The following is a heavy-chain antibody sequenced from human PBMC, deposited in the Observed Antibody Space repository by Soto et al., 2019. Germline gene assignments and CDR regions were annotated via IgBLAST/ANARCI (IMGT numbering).Heavy chain of an antibody. D-gene: IGHD3-3*01. CDR3: SRQASDFWSGKPQYYMDV. Sequence: EVQLVESGGGLVQPGGSLKLSCAASGFTFSGSALHWVRQASGKGLEWVGRIRSKGNNYATAYGASLKGRFTISRDDSKNTASPQMNSVNNEDTAVYYCSRQASDFWSGKPQYYMDVWGKGSTVTVSS. J-gene: IGHJ6*03. V-gene: IGHV3-73*01. CDR1: GFTFSGSA. CDR2: IRSKGNNYAT.